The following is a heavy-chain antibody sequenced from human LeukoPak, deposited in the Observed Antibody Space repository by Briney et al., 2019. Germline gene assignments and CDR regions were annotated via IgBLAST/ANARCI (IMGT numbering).Heavy chain of an antibody. CDR3: ARVVPNLYYWYFDL. D-gene: IGHD3-10*01. V-gene: IGHV3-48*03. J-gene: IGHJ2*01. CDR2: ISSSGSTI. Sequence: AXGXGXEWVSFISSSGSTIYYAASVKGRFAISRDNAKNSLYLQMNSLRAEDTAVYYCARVVPNLYYWYFDLWGRGTLVTVSS.